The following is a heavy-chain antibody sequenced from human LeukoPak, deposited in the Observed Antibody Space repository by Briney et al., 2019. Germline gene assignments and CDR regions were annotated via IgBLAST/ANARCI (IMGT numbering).Heavy chain of an antibody. CDR3: ASLYSSSSRYYYYGMDA. D-gene: IGHD6-6*01. CDR2: IYSGGST. Sequence: GGSLRLSCAASGFTVSSNYMSWVRQAPGKGLEWVSVIYSGGSTYYADSVKGRFTISRHNSKNTLYLQMNSLRAEDTAVYYCASLYSSSSRYYYYGMDAWGQGTTVTVSS. J-gene: IGHJ6*02. CDR1: GFTVSSNY. V-gene: IGHV3-53*04.